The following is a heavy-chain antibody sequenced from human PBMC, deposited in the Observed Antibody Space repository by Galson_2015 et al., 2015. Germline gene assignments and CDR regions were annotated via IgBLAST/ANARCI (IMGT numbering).Heavy chain of an antibody. V-gene: IGHV4-59*01. CDR2: MFYSGGT. CDR1: GGSISSDY. CDR3: ARSLYTSVGGY. J-gene: IGHJ4*02. Sequence: SEPLSLTCPVSGGSISSDYWSWIRQPPGKGLEWIGYMFYSGGTNYNPSLKSRVTMSVDTSKNQFSLKLSSVTAADPAVYYCARSLYTSVGGYWGQGTLVTVSS. D-gene: IGHD6-25*01.